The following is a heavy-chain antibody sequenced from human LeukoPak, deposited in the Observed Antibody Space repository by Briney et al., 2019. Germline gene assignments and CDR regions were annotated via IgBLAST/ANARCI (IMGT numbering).Heavy chain of an antibody. CDR1: GFTFSSYS. D-gene: IGHD3-10*01. CDR3: ATDRGNGYFDL. Sequence: PGGSLRLSCAASGFTFSSYSMNWVRQAPGKGLEWVSYISSSSSTIYYADPVRGRFTISRDNAKNSLYLQMNSLRAEDTAVYYCATDRGNGYFDLWGRGTLVTVSS. J-gene: IGHJ2*01. V-gene: IGHV3-48*01. CDR2: ISSSSSTI.